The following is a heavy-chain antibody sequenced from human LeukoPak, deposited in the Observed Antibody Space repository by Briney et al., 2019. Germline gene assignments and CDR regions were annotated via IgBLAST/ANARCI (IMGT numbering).Heavy chain of an antibody. V-gene: IGHV1-46*01. Sequence: ASVKVSCKTSGYTFTSYYIHWVRQAPVQGLEWMGIINPGDGSTSYSPKFQGRVNMTRDKSTSTVYMDLSSLRSEDTALYYCALTVPHYETGGGQISFDFWGQGTLVTVSS. D-gene: IGHD2-8*02. J-gene: IGHJ4*02. CDR3: ALTVPHYETGGGQISFDF. CDR2: INPGDGST. CDR1: GYTFTSYY.